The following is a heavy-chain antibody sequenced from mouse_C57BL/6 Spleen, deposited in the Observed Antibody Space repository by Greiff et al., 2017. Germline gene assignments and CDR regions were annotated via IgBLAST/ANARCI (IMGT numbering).Heavy chain of an antibody. CDR3: ARSITTVVAPLDY. Sequence: QVQLQQPGAELVMPGASVKLSCKASGYTFTSYWMHWVKQRPGQGLEWIGEIDPSASYTNYNQKFKGKSTLTVDKSSSPAYMQLSSLTSEDSAVYYCARSITTVVAPLDYWGQGTTLTVSS. CDR2: IDPSASYT. V-gene: IGHV1-69*01. J-gene: IGHJ2*01. D-gene: IGHD1-1*01. CDR1: GYTFTSYW.